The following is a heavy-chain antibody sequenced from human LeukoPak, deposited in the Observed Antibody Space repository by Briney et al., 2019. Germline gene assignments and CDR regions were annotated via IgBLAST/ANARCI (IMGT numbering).Heavy chain of an antibody. CDR3: ARKERAVAGYNNDYYYYYGMDV. CDR2: INPSGGST. Sequence: AASVKVSCKASGYTFTSYYMHWVRQAPGQGLEWMGIINPSGGSTSYAQKFQGRVTMTRDTSTSTVYMELSSLRSEDTAVYYCARKERAVAGYNNDYYYYYGMDVWGQGTTVTVSS. D-gene: IGHD6-19*01. V-gene: IGHV1-46*01. CDR1: GYTFTSYY. J-gene: IGHJ6*02.